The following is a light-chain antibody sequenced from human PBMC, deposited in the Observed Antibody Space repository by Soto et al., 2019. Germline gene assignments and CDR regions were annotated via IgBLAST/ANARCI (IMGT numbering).Light chain of an antibody. CDR2: YVS. CDR3: SSYTSINSYV. V-gene: IGLV2-14*03. J-gene: IGLJ1*01. CDR1: SSDVGGYNY. Sequence: QSALTQPASVSGSPGQSITISCTGTSSDVGGYNYVSWYQQHPGKAPKLMIYYVSHRPSGVSNRFSGSKSGNTASLTISGLQAEDEADYYCSSYTSINSYVFGTGTKVTV.